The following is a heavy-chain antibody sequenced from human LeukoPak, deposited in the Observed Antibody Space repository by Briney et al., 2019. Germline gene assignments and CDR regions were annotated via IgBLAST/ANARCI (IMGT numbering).Heavy chain of an antibody. V-gene: IGHV2-5*02. Sequence: SGPTLVNPTQTLTLTCTFSGFSLSTSGVGVGWIRQPPGKALEWLALIYWDDDKRYSPSLKSRLTITKDTSKNQVVLTMTDMDPVDTATYYCAHISSLEADGSGSYYYWGQGTLVTVSS. D-gene: IGHD3-10*01. CDR1: GFSLSTSGVG. CDR2: IYWDDDK. CDR3: AHISSLEADGSGSYYY. J-gene: IGHJ4*02.